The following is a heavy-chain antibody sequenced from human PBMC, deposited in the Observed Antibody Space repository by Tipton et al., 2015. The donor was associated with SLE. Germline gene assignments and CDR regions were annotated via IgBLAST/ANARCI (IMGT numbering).Heavy chain of an antibody. V-gene: IGHV3-23*03. J-gene: IGHJ3*02. CDR1: GFTFNKYA. Sequence: GSLRLSCAASGFTFNKYAVAWVRQAPGKGLEWVSLIYSDGPNTYYADSVRGRFTVSRDNSRNTVYLQMNSLRVEDTAVYYCVRDIGAFDIWGQGTVVTVSS. CDR3: VRDIGAFDI. D-gene: IGHD3-3*01. CDR2: IYSDGPNT.